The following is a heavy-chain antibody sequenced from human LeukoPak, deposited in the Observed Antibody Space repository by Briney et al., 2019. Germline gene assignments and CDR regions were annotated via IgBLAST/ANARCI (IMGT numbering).Heavy chain of an antibody. J-gene: IGHJ4*02. D-gene: IGHD2-8*01. CDR1: GFTFGDYA. V-gene: IGHV3-49*03. Sequence: GGSLRLSCTASGFTFGDYAMSWFRQAPGKGLEWVGFIRSKAYGGTTEYAASVKGRFTISRDDSKSIAYLQMNSLKTEDTAVYYCTRDSDVMVYVGGYFDYWGQGTLVTVSS. CDR2: IRSKAYGGTT. CDR3: TRDSDVMVYVGGYFDY.